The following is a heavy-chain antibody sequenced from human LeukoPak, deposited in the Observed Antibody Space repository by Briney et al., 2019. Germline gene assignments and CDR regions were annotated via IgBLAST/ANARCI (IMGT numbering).Heavy chain of an antibody. Sequence: PGGSLRLSCVASGLTVSNHWMSWVRQAPGKGLEWVANIREERGQEYYVDSVKGRFTISKNSAKYSLYLQMNTLRVEDTAMYYCASLDTAKQPLANHWGQGTLVTVSS. CDR2: IREERGQE. CDR1: GLTVSNHW. CDR3: ASLDTAKQPLANH. V-gene: IGHV3-7*03. J-gene: IGHJ5*02. D-gene: IGHD5-18*01.